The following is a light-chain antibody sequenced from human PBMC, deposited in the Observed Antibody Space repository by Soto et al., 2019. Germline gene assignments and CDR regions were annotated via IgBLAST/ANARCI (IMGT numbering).Light chain of an antibody. Sequence: EIVLTQSPATLSLSPGEIATLSCRASQSVSSYLAWYQQKPGQAPRLLIYDASNRATGIPARFSGSGSGTDFTLTISSLEPEDFAVYYCQQRSNWPPFGQGTRLEIK. CDR2: DAS. J-gene: IGKJ5*01. V-gene: IGKV3-11*01. CDR1: QSVSSY. CDR3: QQRSNWPP.